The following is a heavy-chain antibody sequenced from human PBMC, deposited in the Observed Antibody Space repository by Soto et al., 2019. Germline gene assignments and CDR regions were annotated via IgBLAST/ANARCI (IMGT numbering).Heavy chain of an antibody. Sequence: GSLRLSCAASGFNFSDHYMNWIRQAPGKGLEWVANIKQDGSEKYYVDSVKGRFTISRDNAKNSLYLQMNSLRAEDTAVYYCVRVSRRDGYLFGGQGTLVTVSS. V-gene: IGHV3-7*01. CDR1: GFNFSDHY. D-gene: IGHD5-12*01. CDR3: VRVSRRDGYLF. CDR2: IKQDGSEK. J-gene: IGHJ4*02.